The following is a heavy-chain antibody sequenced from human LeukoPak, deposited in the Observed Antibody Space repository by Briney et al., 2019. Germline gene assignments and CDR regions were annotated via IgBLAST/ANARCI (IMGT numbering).Heavy chain of an antibody. CDR2: IYPSGSTTS. CDR3: AIHDGIY. CDR1: GCSISCYY. V-gene: IGHV4-4*08. D-gene: IGHD1-26*01. Sequence: PSQTLSLTCTVSGCSISCYYWSWFRQPPGKELEVIGYIYPSGSTTSNYSPSLKSRVTITVNTSKHQFSLELSSVTAADTAINYCAIHDGIYWGQGTLVTVSS. J-gene: IGHJ4*02.